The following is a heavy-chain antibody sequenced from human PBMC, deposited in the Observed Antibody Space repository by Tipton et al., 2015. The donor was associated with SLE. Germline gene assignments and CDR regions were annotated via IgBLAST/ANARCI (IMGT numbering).Heavy chain of an antibody. Sequence: TLSLTCTVSGGSISSYYWGWIRQPPGKGLEWIGSIYYSGGTYYNPSLKSRVTISVDTSKNQFSLRLSSVTAADTAVYYCAHGRLWSHIDYWGQGTLVTVSS. J-gene: IGHJ4*02. CDR1: GGSISSYY. CDR3: AHGRLWSHIDY. CDR2: IYYSGGT. D-gene: IGHD3-3*01. V-gene: IGHV4-39*07.